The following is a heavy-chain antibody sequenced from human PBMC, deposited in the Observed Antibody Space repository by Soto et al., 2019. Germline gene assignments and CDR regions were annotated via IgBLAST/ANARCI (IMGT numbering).Heavy chain of an antibody. CDR1: GYTFTSYD. CDR3: ARGPPSGSPGGY. D-gene: IGHD3-10*01. CDR2: MNPNSGNT. V-gene: IGHV1-8*01. J-gene: IGHJ4*02. Sequence: GASVKVSCKASGYTFTSYDINWVRQATGQGLEWMGWMNPNSGNTGYAQKFQGWVTMTRDTSISTAYMELSRLRSDDTAVYYCARGPPSGSPGGYWGQGTLVTVSS.